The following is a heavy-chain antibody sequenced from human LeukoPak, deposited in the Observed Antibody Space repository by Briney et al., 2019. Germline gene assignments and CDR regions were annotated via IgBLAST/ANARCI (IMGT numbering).Heavy chain of an antibody. CDR3: ARGRLQVTLSSCHLKWLDP. V-gene: IGHV1-69*05. J-gene: IGHJ5*02. CDR2: IIPIFGAP. CDR1: GSSFRSST. Sequence: SVKVSCKASGSSFRSSTFAWVRQAPGRGLEWMGGIIPIFGAPNYALEFQGRATITTDESTSTVYMELSSLRSEDTAMYYCARGRLQVTLSSCHLKWLDPWGQGSLVTVSS. D-gene: IGHD3-3*02.